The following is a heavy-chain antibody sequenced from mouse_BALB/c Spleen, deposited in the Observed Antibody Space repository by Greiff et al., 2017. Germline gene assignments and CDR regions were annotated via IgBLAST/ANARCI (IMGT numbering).Heavy chain of an antibody. J-gene: IGHJ3*01. V-gene: IGHV5-6-4*01. CDR3: TREGDWDWFAY. Sequence: EVQLVESGGGLVKPGGSLKLSCAASGFTFSSYTMSWVRQTPEKRLEWVATISSGGSYTYYPDSVKGRFTISRDNAKNTLYLQMSSLKSEDTAMYYCTREGDWDWFAYWGQGTLVTVSA. CDR2: ISSGGSYT. CDR1: GFTFSSYT. D-gene: IGHD4-1*01.